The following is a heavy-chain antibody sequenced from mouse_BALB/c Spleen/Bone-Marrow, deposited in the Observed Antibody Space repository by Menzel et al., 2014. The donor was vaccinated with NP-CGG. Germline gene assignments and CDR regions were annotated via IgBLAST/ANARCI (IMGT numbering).Heavy chain of an antibody. J-gene: IGHJ4*01. CDR3: VRAYGSSYAMDY. V-gene: IGHV5-9-4*01. Sequence: EVHLVESGEGLVKPGGSLKLSCAASGFTFSSYAMSWVRQSPEKRLEWVAEISSGGNYTYYPDTVTGRFTISRDNAKNILYLEMSSLRSDDTAMYYCVRAYGSSYAMDYWGQGTSVTVSS. D-gene: IGHD1-1*01. CDR2: ISSGGNYT. CDR1: GFTFSSYA.